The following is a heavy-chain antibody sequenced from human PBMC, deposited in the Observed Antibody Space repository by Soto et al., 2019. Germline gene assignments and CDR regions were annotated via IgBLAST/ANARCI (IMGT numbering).Heavy chain of an antibody. V-gene: IGHV3-11*01. D-gene: IGHD1-26*01. CDR2: ISTSCSPA. Sequence: QVHLVESGGGLVKPGGSLRLSCTVSGFAFRHNYLTWIRQAPGKGLEWLSYISTSCSPAYYADSVKGRFTISTDNAKKSLYLPMDSLRAEDTGVYYFATGGIYYEVWGQGALVTVSS. CDR3: ATGGIYYEV. J-gene: IGHJ4*02. CDR1: GFAFRHNY.